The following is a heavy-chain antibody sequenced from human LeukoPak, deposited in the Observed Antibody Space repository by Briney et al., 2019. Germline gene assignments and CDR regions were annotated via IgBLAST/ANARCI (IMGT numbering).Heavy chain of an antibody. CDR3: ARGPPRFSSSANWFDP. CDR2: IYYSGST. D-gene: IGHD6-13*01. Sequence: SETLSLTCTVSGGSISSYYWSWIRQPPGKGLEWIGYIYYSGSTNYNPSLKSRVTISVDTSKNQFSLKLSSVTAADTAVYYCARGPPRFSSSANWFDPWGQGTXVTVSS. J-gene: IGHJ5*02. V-gene: IGHV4-59*01. CDR1: GGSISSYY.